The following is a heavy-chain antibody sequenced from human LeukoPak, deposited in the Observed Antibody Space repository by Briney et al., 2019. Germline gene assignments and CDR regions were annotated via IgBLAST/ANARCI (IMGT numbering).Heavy chain of an antibody. CDR1: GGSISSYY. Sequence: SETLSLTCTVSGGSISSYYWSWIRQPPGKGLEWIGYIYYSGSTNYNPSLKSRVTISVDTSKNQFSLKLSSVTAADTAVYYRARSVVPAAMLNWFDPWGQGTLVTVSS. CDR3: ARSVVPAAMLNWFDP. CDR2: IYYSGST. J-gene: IGHJ5*02. V-gene: IGHV4-59*01. D-gene: IGHD2-2*01.